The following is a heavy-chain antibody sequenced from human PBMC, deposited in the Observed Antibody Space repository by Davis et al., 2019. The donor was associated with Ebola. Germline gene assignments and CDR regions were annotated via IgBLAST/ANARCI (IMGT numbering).Heavy chain of an antibody. Sequence: AASVKVSCKASGGTFSSYTISWVRLATGQGLEWMGRIIPMLGIANYAQKFQGRVTITADISTTAYMELSSLRSDDTAVYYCARSPPGIAVSLGSYWGQGTQVTVAS. CDR1: GGTFSSYT. V-gene: IGHV1-69*02. CDR2: IIPMLGIA. CDR3: ARSPPGIAVSLGSY. D-gene: IGHD6-19*01. J-gene: IGHJ4*02.